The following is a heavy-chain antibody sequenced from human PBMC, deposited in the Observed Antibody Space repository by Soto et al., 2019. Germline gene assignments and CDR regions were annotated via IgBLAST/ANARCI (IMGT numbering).Heavy chain of an antibody. J-gene: IGHJ6*04. CDR1: EYTFTGYY. CDR3: ARAIVFVTATPRRYYHSGIDV. Sequence: ASVKVSCKASEYTFTGYYMHWVRQAPGQGLEWMGWINPNSGGTNYAQKFQGWVTMTRDTSISTAYMELSRLRSDDTAVYYCARAIVFVTATPRRYYHSGIDVCRKGPRGTVAS. V-gene: IGHV1-2*04. CDR2: INPNSGGT. D-gene: IGHD2-21*02.